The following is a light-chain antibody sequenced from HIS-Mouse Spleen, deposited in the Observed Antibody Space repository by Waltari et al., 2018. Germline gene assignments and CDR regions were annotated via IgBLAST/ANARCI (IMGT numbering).Light chain of an antibody. CDR3: AAWDDSLNGWV. J-gene: IGLJ3*02. V-gene: IGLV1-44*01. Sequence: QSVLTQPPSASGTPGQRVTIPCSGSSSKRGSNTVNWYQQLPGTAPKLLIYSNNQRPSGVPDRFSGSKSGTSASLAISGLQSEDEADYYCAAWDDSLNGWVFGGGTKLTVL. CDR1: SSKRGSNT. CDR2: SNN.